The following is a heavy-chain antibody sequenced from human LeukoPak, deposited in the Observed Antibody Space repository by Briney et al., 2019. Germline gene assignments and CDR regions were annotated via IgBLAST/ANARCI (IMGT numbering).Heavy chain of an antibody. Sequence: RGESLKISCKGSGYGFTDYWIGWERQMPGKGLEWMGIIYPGDSDTRYSPSFQGQVTISADKSINTAHLQWSSLKASDTAMYYCARGAAGTIPDYYYFGLDVWGQGTAVTVSS. D-gene: IGHD1-7*01. CDR1: GYGFTDYW. V-gene: IGHV5-51*01. CDR3: ARGAAGTIPDYYYFGLDV. CDR2: IYPGDSDT. J-gene: IGHJ6*02.